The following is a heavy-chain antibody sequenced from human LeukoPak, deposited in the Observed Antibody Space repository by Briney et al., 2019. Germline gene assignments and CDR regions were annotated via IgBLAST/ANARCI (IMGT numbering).Heavy chain of an antibody. J-gene: IGHJ5*02. V-gene: IGHV4-59*12. CDR3: ARVEGGYYDSSGYAFWFDP. D-gene: IGHD3-22*01. CDR2: IYNSGST. Sequence: SETLSLTCSVSGGSISNYYWSWIRQSPGKGPEWIGYIYNSGSTNYNPSLKSRVTISLDTSKRQFSLKLTSVTAADTAVYYCARVEGGYYDSSGYAFWFDPWGQGTLVTVSS. CDR1: GGSISNYY.